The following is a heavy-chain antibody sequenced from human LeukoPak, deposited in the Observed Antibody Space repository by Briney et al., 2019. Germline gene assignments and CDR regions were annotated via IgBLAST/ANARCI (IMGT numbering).Heavy chain of an antibody. CDR3: ARQIRVGATIVDY. D-gene: IGHD1-26*01. J-gene: IGHJ4*02. CDR2: IYYSGST. Sequence: SETLSLTCTVSGGSISSSSYYWGWIRQPPGKGLEWIGSIYYSGSTYYNPSLKSRVTISVDTSKNQFSLKLSSVTAADTAVYYCARQIRVGATIVDYWGQGTLVTVSS. CDR1: GGSISSSSYY. V-gene: IGHV4-39*01.